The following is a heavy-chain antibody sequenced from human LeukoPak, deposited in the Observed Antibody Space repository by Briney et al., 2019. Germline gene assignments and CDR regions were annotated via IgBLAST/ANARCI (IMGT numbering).Heavy chain of an antibody. Sequence: SETLSLTCTVSGGSISSYYWSWIRQPPGKGLEWIGYIYYSGSTNYNPSLKSRVTISVDTSKNQFSLKLSSVTAADTAVYYCARANSGHDFDYWGQGTLVTVSS. D-gene: IGHD5-12*01. CDR2: IYYSGST. J-gene: IGHJ4*02. CDR3: ARANSGHDFDY. V-gene: IGHV4-59*01. CDR1: GGSISSYY.